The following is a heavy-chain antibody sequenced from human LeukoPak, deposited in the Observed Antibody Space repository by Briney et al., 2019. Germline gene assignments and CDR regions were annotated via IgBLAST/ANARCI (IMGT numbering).Heavy chain of an antibody. D-gene: IGHD2-2*01. V-gene: IGHV3-21*01. J-gene: IGHJ5*02. Sequence: GGSLRLSCAASGFTFSSYSMNWVRQAPGKGLEWVSSISSSSSYIYYADSVKGRFTISRDNAKNSLYLQMNSLRAEDTAVYYCARDPGDIVVVPAATGWFDPWGQGTLVTVSS. CDR3: ARDPGDIVVVPAATGWFDP. CDR1: GFTFSSYS. CDR2: ISSSSSYI.